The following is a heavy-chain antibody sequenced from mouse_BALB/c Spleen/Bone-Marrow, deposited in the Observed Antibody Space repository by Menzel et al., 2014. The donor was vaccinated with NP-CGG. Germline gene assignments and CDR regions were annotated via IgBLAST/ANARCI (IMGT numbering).Heavy chain of an antibody. V-gene: IGHV1S81*02. CDR2: INPSNGRT. CDR1: GYTFXSYW. J-gene: IGHJ2*01. CDR3: ARRTTTVVATDY. Sequence: QVQLQQSGAELVKPGASVKLSCKASGYTFXSYWMHWVKQRPGQGLEWIGEINPSNGRTNYNEKFKSKATLTVDKSSSTAYMQLSSLTSEGSAVYYCARRTTTVVATDYWGQGTTLTVSS. D-gene: IGHD1-1*01.